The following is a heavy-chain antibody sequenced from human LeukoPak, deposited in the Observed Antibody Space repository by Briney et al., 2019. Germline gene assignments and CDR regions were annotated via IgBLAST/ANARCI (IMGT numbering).Heavy chain of an antibody. V-gene: IGHV4-59*01. D-gene: IGHD6-6*01. Sequence: SETLSLTCTVSGGSISSYYWSWIRQSPGKGLEWIGYIYYSGSTNYNPSLKSRVPISVETSKNQFSLNLTSVTAADTAVYYCARTYSSSSSYSDFWGQGTLVTVSS. CDR2: IYYSGST. J-gene: IGHJ4*02. CDR3: ARTYSSSSSYSDF. CDR1: GGSISSYY.